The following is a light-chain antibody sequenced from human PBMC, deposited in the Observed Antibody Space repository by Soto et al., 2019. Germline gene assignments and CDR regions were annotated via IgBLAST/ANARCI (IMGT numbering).Light chain of an antibody. CDR3: QSYYSSRSDLV. CDR1: SSNIGAGYD. J-gene: IGLJ2*01. CDR2: GNS. Sequence: QSVLTQPPSVSGAPGQRVTISCTGSSSNIGAGYDVHWYQQLPGTAPKLLIYGNSNRPSGVPDRFSGSKSGTSASLAITGLQAADDADYYCQSYYSSRSDLVFGGGTKLTVL. V-gene: IGLV1-40*01.